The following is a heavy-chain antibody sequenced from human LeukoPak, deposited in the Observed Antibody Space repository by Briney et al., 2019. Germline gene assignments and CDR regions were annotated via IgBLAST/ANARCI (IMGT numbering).Heavy chain of an antibody. V-gene: IGHV5-51*01. CDR3: ARQRSGAQDY. CDR1: GYNFTSNW. D-gene: IGHD1-26*01. J-gene: IGHJ4*02. CDR2: IYPGDSDS. Sequence: GESLKISCKGSGYNFTSNWIGWMRQMPGKGLEWMGTIYPGDSDSRYSPSFQGQVTISADKSISTAYLHWSSLKASDTAMYYCARQRSGAQDYWGQGTLVTVSS.